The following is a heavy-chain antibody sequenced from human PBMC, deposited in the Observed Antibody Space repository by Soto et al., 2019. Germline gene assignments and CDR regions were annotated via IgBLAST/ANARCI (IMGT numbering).Heavy chain of an antibody. CDR1: GFTFSSYA. J-gene: IGHJ6*02. CDR2: ISGSGGST. CDR3: AKDRDGAAAGPTKFYGMDV. D-gene: IGHD6-13*01. V-gene: IGHV3-23*01. Sequence: PGGSLRLSCAASGFTFSSYAMSGVRQAPGKGLEWVSAISGSGGSTYYADSVRGRFTISRDNSKNTLYLQMNSLRAEDTAVYYCAKDRDGAAAGPTKFYGMDVWGQGTTVTVSS.